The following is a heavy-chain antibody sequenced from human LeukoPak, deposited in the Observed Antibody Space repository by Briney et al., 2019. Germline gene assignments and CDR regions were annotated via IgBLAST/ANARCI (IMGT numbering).Heavy chain of an antibody. J-gene: IGHJ4*02. CDR2: IYHSGST. CDR3: ARVGDYGDYGLADY. CDR1: GYSISSGYY. V-gene: IGHV4-38-2*02. D-gene: IGHD4-17*01. Sequence: PSETLSLTCTVSGYSISSGYYWGWIRQPPGKGLEWIGSIYHSGSTYYNPSLKSRVTISVDTSKNQFSLKLSSVTAADTAVYYCARVGDYGDYGLADYWGQGTLVTVSS.